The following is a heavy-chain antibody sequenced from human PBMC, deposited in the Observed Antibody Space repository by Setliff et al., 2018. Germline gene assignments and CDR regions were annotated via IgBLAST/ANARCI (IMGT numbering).Heavy chain of an antibody. CDR1: GFSFSGSA. J-gene: IGHJ3*02. CDR3: NFARDGYDVFDI. CDR2: IRGRTDNYAT. Sequence: GGSLRLSCAASGFSFSGSAVYWVRQASVKGLEWIGRIRGRTDNYATAYAASVRGRFTISRDDSKNTAYLQMNSLKTEDTAVYYCNFARDGYDVFDIWGQGTMVTVSS. V-gene: IGHV3-73*01. D-gene: IGHD5-18*01.